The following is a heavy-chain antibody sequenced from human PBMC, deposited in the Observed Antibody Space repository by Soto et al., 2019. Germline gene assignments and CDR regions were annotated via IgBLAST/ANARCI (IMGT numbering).Heavy chain of an antibody. CDR2: ISYDGSNK. V-gene: IGHV3-30-3*01. CDR3: AIGDCSSTSCYLIYYYYYGMDV. J-gene: IGHJ6*02. Sequence: GGPLRLSCAASGFTFSSYAMHWVRQAPGKGLEWVAVISYDGSNKYYADSVKGRFTISRDNSKNMLYLQMNSLRAEDTAVYYCAIGDCSSTSCYLIYYYYYGMDVWGQGTTVTVSS. D-gene: IGHD2-2*01. CDR1: GFTFSSYA.